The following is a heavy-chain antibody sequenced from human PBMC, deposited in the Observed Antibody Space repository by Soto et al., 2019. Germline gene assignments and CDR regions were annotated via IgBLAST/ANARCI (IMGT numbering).Heavy chain of an antibody. Sequence: QITLKESGPTLVKPTQTLTLTCTSSGFSLSTSGVGVAWIRQPPGKALEWLALIYWDADKRYRPSLETRLTITKDTSKNPVVLTMTNMDSVDTATYYCAYLPCSGGSCYWFSYSGMDVWGQGTTVTVSS. D-gene: IGHD2-15*01. CDR2: IYWDADK. CDR1: GFSLSTSGVG. CDR3: AYLPCSGGSCYWFSYSGMDV. J-gene: IGHJ6*02. V-gene: IGHV2-5*02.